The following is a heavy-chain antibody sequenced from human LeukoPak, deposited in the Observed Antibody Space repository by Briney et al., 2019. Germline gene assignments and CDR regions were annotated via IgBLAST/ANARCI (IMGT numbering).Heavy chain of an antibody. CDR1: GFTFSSYS. Sequence: GGSLRLSCAASGFTFSSYSMNWVRQAPGKGLEWVSYISSSSSTIYYADSVKGRFTISRDNAKNSLYLQMNSLRAEDTAVYYCARHIWFGDYWGQGTLVTVSS. V-gene: IGHV3-48*04. D-gene: IGHD3-10*01. CDR3: ARHIWFGDY. J-gene: IGHJ4*02. CDR2: ISSSSSTI.